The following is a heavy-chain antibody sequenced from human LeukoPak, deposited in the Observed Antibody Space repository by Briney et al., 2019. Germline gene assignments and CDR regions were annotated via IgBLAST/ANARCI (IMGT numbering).Heavy chain of an antibody. CDR3: ARRGYSNYEDYFDY. V-gene: IGHV4-39*01. CDR1: GGSISSSLHY. CDR2: IYYSGST. J-gene: IGHJ4*02. D-gene: IGHD4-11*01. Sequence: SETLSLTCTVSGGSISSSLHYWGWIRQPPGKGLEWIGSIYYSGSTYYSPSLKSRVTISVDTSKNQFSLKLSSVTAADTAVYYCARRGYSNYEDYFDYWGQGTLVTVSS.